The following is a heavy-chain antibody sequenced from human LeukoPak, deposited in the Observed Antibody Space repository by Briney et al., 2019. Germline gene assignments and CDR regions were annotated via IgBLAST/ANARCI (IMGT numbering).Heavy chain of an antibody. CDR1: GGSISSSSYY. CDR3: ARTTDYYDSSGYYNEGRIWFDP. CDR2: IYHSGST. V-gene: IGHV4-30-2*01. Sequence: SETLSLTCTVSGGSISSSSYYWGWIRQPPGKGLEWIGYIYHSGSTYYNPSLKSRVTISVDRSKNQFSLKLSSVTAADTAVYYCARTTDYYDSSGYYNEGRIWFDPWGQGTLVTVSS. D-gene: IGHD3-22*01. J-gene: IGHJ5*02.